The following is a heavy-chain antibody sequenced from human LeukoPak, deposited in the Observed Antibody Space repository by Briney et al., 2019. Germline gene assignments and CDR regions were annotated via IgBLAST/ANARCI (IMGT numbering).Heavy chain of an antibody. D-gene: IGHD3-10*01. Sequence: PGGSLRLSCAASGFTFSDYYMSWIRQAPGKGLEWVSYISSSSSTIYYADSVKGRFTISRDNAKNSLYLQMNSLRAEDTAVYYCARDASMVRGVRYYYGMDVWGQGTTVTVSS. CDR3: ARDASMVRGVRYYYGMDV. V-gene: IGHV3-11*04. CDR1: GFTFSDYY. J-gene: IGHJ6*02. CDR2: ISSSSSTI.